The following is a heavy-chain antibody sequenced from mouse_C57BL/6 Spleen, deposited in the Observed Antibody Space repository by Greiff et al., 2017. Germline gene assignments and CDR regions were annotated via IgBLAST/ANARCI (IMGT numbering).Heavy chain of an antibody. D-gene: IGHD2-4*01. CDR2: ILPGSGST. Sequence: QVQLKESGAELMKPGASVKLSCKATGYTFTGYWIEWVKQRPGHGLEWIGEILPGSGSTNYNEKFKGKATFTADTSSNTAYMQLSSLTTEDSAIYYCARGFYYDYERDYYAMDYWGQGTSVTVSS. CDR1: GYTFTGYW. J-gene: IGHJ4*01. CDR3: ARGFYYDYERDYYAMDY. V-gene: IGHV1-9*01.